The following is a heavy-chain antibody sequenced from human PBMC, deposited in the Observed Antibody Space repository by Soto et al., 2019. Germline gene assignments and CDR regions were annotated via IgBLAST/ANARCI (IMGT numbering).Heavy chain of an antibody. CDR2: INPKSGGT. V-gene: IGHV1-2*04. J-gene: IGHJ6*02. Sequence: ASVKVSCKASEYSFTYYHIHWVRQAPGQGLEWLGRINPKSGGTSTAQKFQGWVTMTTDTSISTASMELTRLTSDDTAIYYCARGDSTDCSNGVCSFFYNHDMDVWGQGTTVTVSS. CDR1: EYSFTYYH. D-gene: IGHD2-8*01. CDR3: ARGDSTDCSNGVCSFFYNHDMDV.